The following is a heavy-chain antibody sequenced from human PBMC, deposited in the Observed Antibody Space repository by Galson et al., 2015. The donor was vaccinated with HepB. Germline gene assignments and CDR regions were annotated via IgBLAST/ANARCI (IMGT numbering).Heavy chain of an antibody. D-gene: IGHD3-16*01. CDR1: GGSVSSGSYY. Sequence: LSLTCTVSGGSVSSGSYYWSWIRQPPGKGLEWIGYIYYSGSTNYNPSLKSRVTISVDTSKNQFSLKLSSVTAADTAVYYCARRPLIHLGHGAFDIWGQGTMVTVSS. J-gene: IGHJ3*02. CDR3: ARRPLIHLGHGAFDI. CDR2: IYYSGST. V-gene: IGHV4-61*01.